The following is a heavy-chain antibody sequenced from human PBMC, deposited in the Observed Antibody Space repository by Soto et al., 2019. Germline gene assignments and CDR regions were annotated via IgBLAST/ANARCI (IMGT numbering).Heavy chain of an antibody. J-gene: IGHJ5*02. CDR1: GFTFSSYG. CDR2: IWSDGSNK. V-gene: IGHV3-33*01. CDR3: ARELSSSWSIANWFDP. Sequence: SGGSLRLSCAESGFTFSSYGMHWVRQAPGKGLEWVAVIWSDGSNKYYADSVKGRFTIYRDNSKKKLYLQMNSLRAEDTAVYYCARELSSSWSIANWFDPWGQGTLVTVSS. D-gene: IGHD6-13*01.